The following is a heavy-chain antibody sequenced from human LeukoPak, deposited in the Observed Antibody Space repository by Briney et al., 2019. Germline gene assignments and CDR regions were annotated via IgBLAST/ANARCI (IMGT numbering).Heavy chain of an antibody. Sequence: GGSLRLSCAASGFTFSSYGMHWVRQAPGKGLEWVAFIRYDGSNKYYADSVRGRFTISRDNSKNTLYLQMNSLRAEDTAVYYCAKDTTPPKAGFDPWGQGTPVTVSS. J-gene: IGHJ5*02. D-gene: IGHD1-14*01. CDR3: AKDTTPPKAGFDP. V-gene: IGHV3-30*02. CDR2: IRYDGSNK. CDR1: GFTFSSYG.